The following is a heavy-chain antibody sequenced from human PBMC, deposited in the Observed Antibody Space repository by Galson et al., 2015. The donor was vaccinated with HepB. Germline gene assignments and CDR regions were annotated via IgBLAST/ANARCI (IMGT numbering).Heavy chain of an antibody. Sequence: QSGAEVKKPGESLRISCKGSGYSFTSYWISWVRQMPGKGLEWMGRIDPSDSYTNYSPSFQGHVTISADKSISTAYLQWSSLKASDTAMYYCARRPRLDYGSGSYPLFDLWGRGTLVTVSS. CDR3: ARRPRLDYGSGSYPLFDL. J-gene: IGHJ2*01. D-gene: IGHD3-10*01. V-gene: IGHV5-10-1*01. CDR1: GYSFTSYW. CDR2: IDPSDSYT.